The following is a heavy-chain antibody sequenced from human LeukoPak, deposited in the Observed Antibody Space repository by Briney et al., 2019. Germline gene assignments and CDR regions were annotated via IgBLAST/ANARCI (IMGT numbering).Heavy chain of an antibody. J-gene: IGHJ4*02. CDR1: GFPFSIFA. D-gene: IGHD6-19*01. V-gene: IGHV3-23*01. Sequence: PGGSLRLSCAASGFPFSIFALSWVRQAPGKGLEWVSYADSVKGRFTVSRDNSKKTVDLQMNSLRAEDTALYYCAKDPNFSSGRYLADYWGQGTLVTVSS. CDR3: AKDPNFSSGRYLADY.